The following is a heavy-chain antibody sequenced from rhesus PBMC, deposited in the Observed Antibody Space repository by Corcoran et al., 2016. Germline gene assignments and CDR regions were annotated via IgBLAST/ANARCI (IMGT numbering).Heavy chain of an antibody. V-gene: IGHV4-147*01. D-gene: IGHD4-29*01. Sequence: QVQLRESGPGVVKPSGTLALTCAALGGSTASDGWGWTGRPPGRGLEWIGQIYGGSGSPSYNPSLKRRVTISSDTSKNQFSLKLSSVTAADTAVYYCARNPHGSSYGFGYWGQGVLVTVSS. CDR2: IYGGSGSP. J-gene: IGHJ4*01. CDR1: GGSTASDG. CDR3: ARNPHGSSYGFGY.